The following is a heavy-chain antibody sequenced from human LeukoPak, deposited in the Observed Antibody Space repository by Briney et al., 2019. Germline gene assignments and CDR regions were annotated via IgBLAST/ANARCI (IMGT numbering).Heavy chain of an antibody. Sequence: PSETLSLTCTVSGGSISSSSYYWGRIRQPPGKGLEWIGSIYYSGSTYYNPSLKSRVTISVDTSKNQFSLKLSSVTAADTAVYFCARDAAGEGRLVITWFDLWGQGTLVTVSS. V-gene: IGHV4-39*07. CDR1: GGSISSSSYY. CDR2: IYYSGST. D-gene: IGHD3-22*01. J-gene: IGHJ5*02. CDR3: ARDAAGEGRLVITWFDL.